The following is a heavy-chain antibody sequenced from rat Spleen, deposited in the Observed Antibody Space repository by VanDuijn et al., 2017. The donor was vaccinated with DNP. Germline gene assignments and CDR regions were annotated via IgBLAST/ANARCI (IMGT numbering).Heavy chain of an antibody. Sequence: EVQLVESGGGLVQPGRSMKLSCAASGFTFSNYAMAWVRQAPKKGLEWVATIIYDGSRTYYRDSVKGRFTISRDNAESTLYLHMDSLRSEDTATYYCATGGSPYYFEYWGQGVMVIVSS. V-gene: IGHV5S10*01. CDR1: GFTFSNYA. CDR2: IIYDGSRT. CDR3: ATGGSPYYFEY. J-gene: IGHJ2*01. D-gene: IGHD5-1*01.